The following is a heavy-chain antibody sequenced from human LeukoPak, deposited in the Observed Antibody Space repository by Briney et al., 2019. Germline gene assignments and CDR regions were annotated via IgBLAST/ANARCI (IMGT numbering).Heavy chain of an antibody. CDR2: ISSSSSYI. CDR1: GFTFRSYS. CDR3: ARDVTYYDFWSGYAP. D-gene: IGHD3-3*01. V-gene: IGHV3-21*01. Sequence: GGSVRLSWAPSGFTFRSYSMNWVRHAPGKGREWVSSISSSSSYIYYAASVKGRFTISRHNAKNTLYLQMTSLRAEDTAVYYCARDVTYYDFWSGYAPWGQGTLVTVSS. J-gene: IGHJ5*02.